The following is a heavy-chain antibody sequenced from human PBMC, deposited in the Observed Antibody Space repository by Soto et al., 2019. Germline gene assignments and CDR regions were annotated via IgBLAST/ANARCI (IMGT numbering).Heavy chain of an antibody. CDR1: GFTFISYA. D-gene: IGHD3-9*01. J-gene: IGHJ3*02. Sequence: PGGSLRLSCAASGFTFISYAMSWVRQAPGKGLEWVSAISGSGGSTYYADSVKGRFTISRDNSKNTLYLQMNSLRAEDTAVYYCAKDFDWLYGTDAFDIWGQGTMVTVSS. V-gene: IGHV3-23*01. CDR2: ISGSGGST. CDR3: AKDFDWLYGTDAFDI.